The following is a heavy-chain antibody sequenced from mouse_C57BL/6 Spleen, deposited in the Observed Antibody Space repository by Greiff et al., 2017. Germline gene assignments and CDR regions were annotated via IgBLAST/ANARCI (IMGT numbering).Heavy chain of an antibody. V-gene: IGHV1-15*01. D-gene: IGHD4-1*01. CDR2: IDPETGGT. Sequence: QVHVKQSGAELVRPGASVTLSCKASGYTFTDYEMHWVKQTPVHGLEWIGAIDPETGGTAYNQKFKGQAILTADKSSSTAYMELRSLTSEDSAVYYCTRWANWDGDYWGQGTTLTVSS. J-gene: IGHJ2*01. CDR1: GYTFTDYE. CDR3: TRWANWDGDY.